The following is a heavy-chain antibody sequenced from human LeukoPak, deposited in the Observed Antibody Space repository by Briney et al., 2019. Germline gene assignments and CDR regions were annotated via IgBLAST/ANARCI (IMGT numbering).Heavy chain of an antibody. CDR1: GFTFSDYP. V-gene: IGHV3-30*04. J-gene: IGHJ4*02. Sequence: GGSLRLSCVASGFTFSDYPMHWVRQAPGKGLEWLAVVSSDGRFTTYADSTEGRFTISRDNSRNTLYLQMNSLRTEDTSLYYCARDRTEALRGAWWGLFDSWGQGTLVTVSS. CDR2: VSSDGRFT. D-gene: IGHD2-8*02. CDR3: ARDRTEALRGAWWGLFDS.